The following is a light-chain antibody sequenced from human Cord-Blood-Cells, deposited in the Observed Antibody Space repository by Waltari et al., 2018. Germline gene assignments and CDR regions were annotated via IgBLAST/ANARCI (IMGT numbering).Light chain of an antibody. CDR3: QQYYSTPPT. CDR2: WAS. V-gene: IGKV4-1*01. J-gene: IGKJ4*01. CDR1: QSVLYSSNNKNY. Sequence: DIVMTQSPDSLAVSLGERATINCKSSQSVLYSSNNKNYLAWYQQKPGQPPKLLIYWASTRESGVPDRFSGSGSGTDFTLTIRSLQAEDVAVYYCQQYYSTPPTFVGGTKVEIK.